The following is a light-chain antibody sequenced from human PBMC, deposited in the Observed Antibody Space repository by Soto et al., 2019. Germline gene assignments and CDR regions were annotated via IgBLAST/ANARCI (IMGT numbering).Light chain of an antibody. V-gene: IGKV1-33*01. Sequence: DIQMTQSPSSLSASVGDRVTITCQASHDISNYLNWYQQKPGKAPKLLIYDASNLKTGVPSRFSGSGSGTDLSFTISSLQPEDIETYYCQQYDNLLLTFGGGTKVDIK. CDR1: HDISNY. J-gene: IGKJ4*01. CDR3: QQYDNLLLT. CDR2: DAS.